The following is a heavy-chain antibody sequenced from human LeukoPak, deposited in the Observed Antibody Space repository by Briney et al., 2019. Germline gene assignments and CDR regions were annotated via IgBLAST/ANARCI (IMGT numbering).Heavy chain of an antibody. CDR1: GFTFSDHY. V-gene: IGHV3-53*01. D-gene: IGHD5-24*01. Sequence: EGSLRLSCAASGFTFSDHYMNWVRQAPGKGLEWVSVIYSGGSTYYADSMKGRFTISRDDSKNTLYLQMNSLRAEDTAVYYCARVPPRREDGYNPRAFDIWGQGTMVTVS. CDR2: IYSGGST. J-gene: IGHJ3*02. CDR3: ARVPPRREDGYNPRAFDI.